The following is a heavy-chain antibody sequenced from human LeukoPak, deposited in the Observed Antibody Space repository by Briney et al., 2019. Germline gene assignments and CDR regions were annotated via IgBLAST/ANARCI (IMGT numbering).Heavy chain of an antibody. Sequence: GGSLRLSCAASGLTFTNYALTWVRQAPGKGLEWVAVIWYDGSNKYYADSVKGRFTISRDNSKNTLYLQMNSLRAEDTAVYYCARDRDRVAGYSYGYYYYGMDVWGQGTTVTVSS. J-gene: IGHJ6*02. CDR3: ARDRDRVAGYSYGYYYYGMDV. D-gene: IGHD5-18*01. CDR1: GLTFTNYA. V-gene: IGHV3-33*08. CDR2: IWYDGSNK.